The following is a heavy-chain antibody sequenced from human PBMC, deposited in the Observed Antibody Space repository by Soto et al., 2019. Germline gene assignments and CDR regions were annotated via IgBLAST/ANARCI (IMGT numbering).Heavy chain of an antibody. D-gene: IGHD2-8*01. CDR2: TIPAVGAG. CDR1: GGTFASLS. CDR3: ARMVQSSWFDS. J-gene: IGHJ5*01. Sequence: QVQLEQSGAEVKKPGSSVKVSCRASGGTFASLSINWVRQAPGQGLEWMGRTIPAVGAGNYPQKFQGRVTITADESTRTAYMEVRSLRFDDTAVYYCARMVQSSWFDSWGQGTLVTVSS. V-gene: IGHV1-69*08.